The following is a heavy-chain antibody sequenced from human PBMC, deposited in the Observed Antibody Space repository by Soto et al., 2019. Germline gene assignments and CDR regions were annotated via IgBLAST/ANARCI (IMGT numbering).Heavy chain of an antibody. J-gene: IGHJ6*03. D-gene: IGHD3-9*01. Sequence: GGSLRLSCAASGFTFSSYAMSWVRQAPGKGLEWVSAISGSGGSTYYADSVKGRFTISRDNSKNTLYLQMNSLRAEDTAVYYCAKTPDIFDYYYMDVWGKGTTVTVSS. CDR3: AKTPDIFDYYYMDV. V-gene: IGHV3-23*01. CDR2: ISGSGGST. CDR1: GFTFSSYA.